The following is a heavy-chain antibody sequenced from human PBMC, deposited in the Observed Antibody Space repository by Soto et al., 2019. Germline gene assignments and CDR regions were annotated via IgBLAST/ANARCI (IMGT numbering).Heavy chain of an antibody. Sequence: GESLKISCTASGYNFNNNWIGWVRQTPGKGLEWMGRIEPSDSYIDYSPSFKGHVTISSDKSIKTVYLQWSSLKASDTAMYYCARDYYDSSGWAWFDPWGQGTLVTVSS. D-gene: IGHD3-22*01. CDR2: IEPSDSYI. CDR1: GYNFNNNW. J-gene: IGHJ5*02. V-gene: IGHV5-10-1*01. CDR3: ARDYYDSSGWAWFDP.